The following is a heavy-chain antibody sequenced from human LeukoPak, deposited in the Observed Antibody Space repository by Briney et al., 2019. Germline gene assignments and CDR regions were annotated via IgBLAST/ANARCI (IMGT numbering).Heavy chain of an antibody. CDR1: GFTFSDYW. Sequence: PGGSLRLSCAASGFTFSDYWMSWVRQAPGKGLEWVANIKYHGSDEHYVDSVRGRFTISRDNAKNSLSLQMNSLRAEDTAVYYCARIGGSGTYWDYWGQGTLVTVSS. D-gene: IGHD3-10*01. CDR3: ARIGGSGTYWDY. CDR2: IKYHGSDE. V-gene: IGHV3-7*01. J-gene: IGHJ4*02.